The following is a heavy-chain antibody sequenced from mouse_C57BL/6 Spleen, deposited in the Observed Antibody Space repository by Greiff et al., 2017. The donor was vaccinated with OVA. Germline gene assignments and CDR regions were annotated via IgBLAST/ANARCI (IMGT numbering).Heavy chain of an antibody. CDR1: GYTFTSYW. V-gene: IGHV1-69*01. CDR2: IDPSDSYT. CDR3: ARGGDWDY. J-gene: IGHJ2*01. Sequence: VQLQQSGAELVMPGASVKLSCKASGYTFTSYWMHWVKQRPGQGLEWIGEIDPSDSYTNYNQKFKGKSTLTVDKSSSTAYMQLSSLTSEDSAVYYCARGGDWDYWGQGTTLTVSS. D-gene: IGHD3-3*01.